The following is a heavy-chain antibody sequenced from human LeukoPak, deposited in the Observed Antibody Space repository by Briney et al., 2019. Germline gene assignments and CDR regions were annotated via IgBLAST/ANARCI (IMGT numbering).Heavy chain of an antibody. D-gene: IGHD1-7*01. V-gene: IGHV3-9*01. CDR1: GFAFDGYA. CDR3: AKDRRTGTTGYYYMDV. J-gene: IGHJ6*03. Sequence: GGSLRLSCAASGFAFDGYAMHWVRQAPGKGLEWVSGISWNSGSIGYADSVKGRFTISRDNAKNSLYLQMNSLRAEDTALYYCAKDRRTGTTGYYYMDVWGKGTTVTVSS. CDR2: ISWNSGSI.